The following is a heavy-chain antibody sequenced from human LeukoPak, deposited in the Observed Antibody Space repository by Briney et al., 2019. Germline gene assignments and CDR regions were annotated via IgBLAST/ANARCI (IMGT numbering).Heavy chain of an antibody. CDR2: IWYDGSNK. J-gene: IGHJ4*02. V-gene: IGHV3-33*01. Sequence: PGGSLRLSCAASGFTFSSYGMHWVRQAPGKGLEWVAVIWYDGSNKYYADSVKGRFTISRDNSKNTLYLQMNSLRAEDTAVYYCARESPYSSSSSRGLDYWGQGTLVTVSS. CDR3: ARESPYSSSSSRGLDY. CDR1: GFTFSSYG. D-gene: IGHD6-6*01.